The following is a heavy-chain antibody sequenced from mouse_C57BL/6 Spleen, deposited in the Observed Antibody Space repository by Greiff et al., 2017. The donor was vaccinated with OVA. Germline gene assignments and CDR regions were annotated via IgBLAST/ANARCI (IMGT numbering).Heavy chain of an antibody. V-gene: IGHV1-39*01. CDR2: INPNYGTT. D-gene: IGHD1-1*01. CDR1: GYSFTDYN. CDR3: ARNYYGSPYYAMDY. J-gene: IGHJ4*01. Sequence: VHVKQSGPELVKPGASVKISCKASGYSFTDYNMNWVKQSNGKSLEWIGVINPNYGTTSYNQKFKGKATLTVDQSSSTAYMQLNSLTSEDSAVYYCARNYYGSPYYAMDYWGQGTSVTVSS.